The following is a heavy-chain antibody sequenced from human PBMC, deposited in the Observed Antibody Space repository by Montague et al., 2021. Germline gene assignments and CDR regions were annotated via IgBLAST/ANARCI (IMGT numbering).Heavy chain of an antibody. Sequence: SLRLSCAASGFSFSSYWMHWVRQAPGKGLLWVSRITLDGSSTTFADSVKGRFTTSRDNAKATLYLQMNSLRVEDTAVYYCARAGYYGGLDIWGQGTMVTASS. J-gene: IGHJ3*02. D-gene: IGHD2-21*01. CDR3: ARAGYYGGLDI. V-gene: IGHV3-74*01. CDR1: GFSFSSYW. CDR2: ITLDGSST.